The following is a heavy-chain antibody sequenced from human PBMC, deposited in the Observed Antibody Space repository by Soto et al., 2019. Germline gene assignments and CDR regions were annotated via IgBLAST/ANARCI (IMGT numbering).Heavy chain of an antibody. D-gene: IGHD1-26*01. CDR3: ARREIQGPIDY. Sequence: QVQLQESGPGLVKPSDTLSLTCAVSGYSISSSNWWGWIRQPPGKGLEWIGYIYYSGTTSYNPSLKSRVTMSVDTSKNQSSLKLTSVTAVDTAVYYCARREIQGPIDYWGQGTLVTVSS. V-gene: IGHV4-28*01. CDR1: GYSISSSNW. CDR2: IYYSGTT. J-gene: IGHJ4*02.